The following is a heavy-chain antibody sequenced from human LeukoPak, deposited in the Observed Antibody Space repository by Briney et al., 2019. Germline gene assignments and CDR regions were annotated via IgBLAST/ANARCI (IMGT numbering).Heavy chain of an antibody. CDR2: SYYSGST. J-gene: IGHJ4*02. D-gene: IGHD2/OR15-2a*01. Sequence: PSETLSLTCTVSGGSISSYYWSWIRQPPGKGLEWIGYSYYSGSTNYNPSLKSRVTISVDTSKNQFSLKLSSVTAADTAVYYCARVYQYFDYWGQGTLVTVSS. CDR1: GGSISSYY. CDR3: ARVYQYFDY. V-gene: IGHV4-59*01.